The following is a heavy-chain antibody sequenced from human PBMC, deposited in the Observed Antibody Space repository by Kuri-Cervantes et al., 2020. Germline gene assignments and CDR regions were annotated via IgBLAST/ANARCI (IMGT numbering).Heavy chain of an antibody. V-gene: IGHV4-61*01. CDR3: ARGGRYSGYDYYFDY. Sequence: SETLSLTCTVSGGSVSSGSYYWSWIRQPPGKGREWIGYIYYSGSTNYNPSLKSRITISVDTSKNQFSLKLSSVTAADTAVYYCARGGRYSGYDYYFDYWGQGTLVTVSS. D-gene: IGHD5-12*01. CDR1: GGSVSSGSYY. CDR2: IYYSGST. J-gene: IGHJ4*02.